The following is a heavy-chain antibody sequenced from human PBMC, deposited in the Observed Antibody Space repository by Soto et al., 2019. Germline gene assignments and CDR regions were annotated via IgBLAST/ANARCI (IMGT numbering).Heavy chain of an antibody. CDR3: AKDGPGIAAAERINDAFDI. D-gene: IGHD6-13*01. J-gene: IGHJ3*02. CDR2: ISGSGGST. V-gene: IGHV3-23*01. CDR1: GFTFSSYA. Sequence: GGSLRLSCAASGFTFSSYAMSWVRQAPGKGLEWVSAISGSGGSTYYADSVKGRFTISRDNSKNTLYLQMNSLRAEDTAVYYCAKDGPGIAAAERINDAFDIWGQGTMVTVSS.